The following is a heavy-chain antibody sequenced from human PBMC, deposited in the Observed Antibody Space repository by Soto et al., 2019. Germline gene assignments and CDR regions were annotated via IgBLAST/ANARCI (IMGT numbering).Heavy chain of an antibody. D-gene: IGHD3-16*01. CDR1: GFTFCSYP. CDR2: ISGSGGST. V-gene: IGHV3-23*01. J-gene: IGHJ6*02. CDR3: ANLILGGPLSV. Sequence: RGSLRLSCAASGFTFCSYPMICFRRAPVKWLEWVSAISGSGGSTYYADSVKGRFTISRDNSKNTLYLQMNSLRAEDTAVYYCANLILGGPLSVWGQGTTVTVSS.